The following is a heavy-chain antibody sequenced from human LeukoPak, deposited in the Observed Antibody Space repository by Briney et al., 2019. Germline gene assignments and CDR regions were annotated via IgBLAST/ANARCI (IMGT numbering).Heavy chain of an antibody. CDR1: GFTFSGYW. V-gene: IGHV3-74*01. D-gene: IGHD3-10*01. CDR2: IDSDGSST. J-gene: IGHJ4*02. Sequence: GGSLRLSCAASGFTFSGYWMHWVRQAPGKGLVWVSHIDSDGSSTNYADSVKGRFTISRDNAKNTLYLQMNSLRAEDTAVYYCARDLSYYGSGSWVYWGQGTLVTVSS. CDR3: ARDLSYYGSGSWVY.